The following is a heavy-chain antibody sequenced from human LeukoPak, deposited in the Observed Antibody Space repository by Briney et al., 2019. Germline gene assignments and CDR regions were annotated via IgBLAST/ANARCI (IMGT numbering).Heavy chain of an antibody. D-gene: IGHD2-15*01. J-gene: IGHJ3*02. CDR1: GGSLSNHY. Sequence: SETLSLTCAVYGGSLSNHYWSWIRQPPGKGLEWIGEINHSVSTKYNPSLKIRVTISVDTSKHQSPLKLSSVTAADTAVYYCARGEVVVDTDAFDIWGQGTMVTVSS. CDR2: INHSVST. V-gene: IGHV4-34*01. CDR3: ARGEVVVDTDAFDI.